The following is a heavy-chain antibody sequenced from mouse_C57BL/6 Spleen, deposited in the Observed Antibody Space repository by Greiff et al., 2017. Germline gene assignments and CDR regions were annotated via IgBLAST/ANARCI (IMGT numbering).Heavy chain of an antibody. CDR3: ARITAPDYYGAPYFDV. V-gene: IGHV8-8*01. CDR1: GFSLSTFGVG. Sequence: QVTLKVSGPGILQPSQTLSLTCSFSGFSLSTFGVGVGWIRQPSGKGLEWLAHIWWDDDKYYNPALKSRLTISKDTSKNQVFLTIANVDTADTATYYCARITAPDYYGAPYFDVWGTGTTVTVSS. D-gene: IGHD1-1*01. CDR2: IWWDDDK. J-gene: IGHJ1*03.